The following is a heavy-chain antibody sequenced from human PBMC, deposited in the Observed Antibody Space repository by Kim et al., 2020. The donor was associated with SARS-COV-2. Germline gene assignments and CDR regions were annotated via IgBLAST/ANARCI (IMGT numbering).Heavy chain of an antibody. Sequence: GRFTISRDNAKNSLSLQMNSLRAEDTAVYYCARVYSSGWYEGAGYNWFDPWGQGTLVTVSS. D-gene: IGHD6-19*01. CDR3: ARVYSSGWYEGAGYNWFDP. V-gene: IGHV3-11*06. J-gene: IGHJ5*02.